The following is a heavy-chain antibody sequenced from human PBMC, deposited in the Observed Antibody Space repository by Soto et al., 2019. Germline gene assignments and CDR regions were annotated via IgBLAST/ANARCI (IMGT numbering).Heavy chain of an antibody. CDR1: GFTFSTYA. CDR3: ARGWVAEAVNNWLDP. V-gene: IGHV3-30-3*01. CDR2: ISNDGSKM. D-gene: IGHD6-13*01. Sequence: QVQLVESGGGVVQPGRSLRLSCAASGFTFSTYAMHWVRQAPGKGLEWVAVISNDGSKMFYADSVKGRFTISRDNSMNTLYLQMNSLRAEDTAVYYCARGWVAEAVNNWLDPWGQGTLVTVSS. J-gene: IGHJ5*02.